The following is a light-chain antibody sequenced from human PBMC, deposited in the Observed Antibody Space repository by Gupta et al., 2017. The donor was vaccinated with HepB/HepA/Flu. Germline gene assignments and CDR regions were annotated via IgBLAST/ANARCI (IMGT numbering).Light chain of an antibody. CDR1: SSDIGGNNS. J-gene: IGLJ1*01. V-gene: IGLV2-8*01. CDR2: EVY. Sequence: SALTQPPSASGSPGQSVTISCTGTSSDIGGNNSVSWYQQRPGKAPILMVYEVYKQPSGVPERFSGSKSGATASLTVSGPLAEDEADYYCYSSESSYNGVFGTGTKLTVL. CDR3: YSSESSYNGV.